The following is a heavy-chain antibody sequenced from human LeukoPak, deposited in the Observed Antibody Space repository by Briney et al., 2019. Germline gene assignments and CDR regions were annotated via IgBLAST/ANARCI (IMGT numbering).Heavy chain of an antibody. J-gene: IGHJ4*02. CDR1: GFTFSSYS. CDR3: ARSCLRYDPFDY. Sequence: GGSLRLSCAASGFTFSSYSMNWVRQAPGKGLEWVSSISSSSSYIYYADSVKGRFTISRDNAKNSLYLQMNSLRAEDTAVYYCARSCLRYDPFDYWGQGTLVTVSS. CDR2: ISSSSSYI. D-gene: IGHD3-22*01. V-gene: IGHV3-21*01.